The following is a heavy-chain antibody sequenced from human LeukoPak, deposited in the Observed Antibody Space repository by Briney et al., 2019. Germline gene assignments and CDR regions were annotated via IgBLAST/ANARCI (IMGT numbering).Heavy chain of an antibody. J-gene: IGHJ6*03. V-gene: IGHV3-30*02. CDR2: IRYDGTNK. Sequence: GGSLRHSCAASGFTFSSYAIHWVRQAPGKGLEWVALIRYDGTNKYYADSVKGRFTISRDNSKNTLYLQMNSPRGEDTAVYYCAKDRGTTAYYYFYMDVWGKGTTVTVSS. CDR3: AKDRGTTAYYYFYMDV. CDR1: GFTFSSYA. D-gene: IGHD4-17*01.